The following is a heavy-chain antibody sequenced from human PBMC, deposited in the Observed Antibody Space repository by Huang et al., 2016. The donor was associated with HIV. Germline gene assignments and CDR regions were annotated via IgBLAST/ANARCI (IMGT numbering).Heavy chain of an antibody. Sequence: EVQLVESGGGLVKPGGSLRFSCAASGFTFSSYSMNWVRQAPGKGLECVSSISSSSCYIFYSDSVKGRFTISRDNAKNSLYLQMNSLRAEDTAVYYCASEIAAASIDYWGQGTLVTVSS. CDR2: ISSSSCYI. V-gene: IGHV3-21*01. CDR1: GFTFSSYS. J-gene: IGHJ4*02. CDR3: ASEIAAASIDY. D-gene: IGHD6-13*01.